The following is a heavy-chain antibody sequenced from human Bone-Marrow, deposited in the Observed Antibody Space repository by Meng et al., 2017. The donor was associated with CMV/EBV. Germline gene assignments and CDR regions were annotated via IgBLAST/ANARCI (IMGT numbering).Heavy chain of an antibody. D-gene: IGHD3/OR15-3a*01. J-gene: IGHJ4*02. CDR1: GFTFSNSA. CDR3: AKDGLRGPSGY. CDR2: INTSGGTT. V-gene: IGHV3-23*01. Sequence: EVQLLESGGGLVQPGGSLRLSCAASGFTFSNSAMSWVRQAPGKGLEWVSTINTSGGTTYYAGSVKGRFAISRDNSKNTLYLQMNSLRVEDTAVYYCAKDGLRGPSGYWGQGTLVTVSS.